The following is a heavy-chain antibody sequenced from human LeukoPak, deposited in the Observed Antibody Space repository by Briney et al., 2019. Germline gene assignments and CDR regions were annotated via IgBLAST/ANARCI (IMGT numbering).Heavy chain of an antibody. CDR2: IDPGDSFT. CDR1: GYSFSSYW. V-gene: IGHV5-10-1*01. J-gene: IGHJ4*02. D-gene: IGHD2-8*02. CDR3: ARDGGGVSSWVSH. Sequence: GESLKISCKGSGYSFSSYWISWVRQMPGKGLEWMGRIDPGDSFTKYRPSLEGRATISADKSLSTVYLQWSSLKASDTAIYYCARDGGGVSSWVSHWGQGTLVTVSS.